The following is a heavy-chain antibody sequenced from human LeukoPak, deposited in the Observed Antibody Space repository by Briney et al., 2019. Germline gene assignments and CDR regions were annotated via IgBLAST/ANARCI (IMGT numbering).Heavy chain of an antibody. J-gene: IGHJ6*02. CDR3: ARDPSIYAMDV. CDR1: GYTFTGYA. Sequence: ASVKVSCKASGYTFTGYAMNWVRQAPGQGLEWMGWINTNTGNPTYARGFTGRFVFSLDTSVSTAYLQISSLKAEDTAVYYCARDPSIYAMDVWGQGTTVTVSS. V-gene: IGHV7-4-1*02. CDR2: INTNTGNP.